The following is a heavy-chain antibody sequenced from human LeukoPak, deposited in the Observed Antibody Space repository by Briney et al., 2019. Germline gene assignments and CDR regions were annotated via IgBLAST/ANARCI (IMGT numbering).Heavy chain of an antibody. V-gene: IGHV3-48*03. CDR1: GFTFSSYE. D-gene: IGHD1-14*01. CDR3: AHGGTTLTYYYYYGMDV. Sequence: PGGSLRLSCAASGFTFSSYEMNWVRQAPGKGLEWVSYISSSGSTIYYADSVKGRFTISRDNAKNSLYLQMNSLRAEDTAVYYCAHGGTTLTYYYYYGMDVWGQGTTVTVSS. CDR2: ISSSGSTI. J-gene: IGHJ6*02.